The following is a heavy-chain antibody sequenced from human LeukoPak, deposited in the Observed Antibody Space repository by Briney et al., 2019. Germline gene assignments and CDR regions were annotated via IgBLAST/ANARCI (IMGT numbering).Heavy chain of an antibody. Sequence: PSETLSLTCAVSGGSISSSNWWSWVRQPPGKGLEWIGSIYYSGSTYYNPSLKSRVTISVDTSKNQFSLKLSTVTAADTAVYYCARWGLSSSGYWGQGTLVTVSS. J-gene: IGHJ4*02. CDR1: GGSISSSNW. CDR3: ARWGLSSSGY. CDR2: IYYSGST. V-gene: IGHV4-39*01. D-gene: IGHD6-6*01.